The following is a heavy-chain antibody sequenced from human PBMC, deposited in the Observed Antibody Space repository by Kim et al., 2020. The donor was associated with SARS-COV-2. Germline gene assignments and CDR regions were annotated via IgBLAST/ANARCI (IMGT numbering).Heavy chain of an antibody. J-gene: IGHJ2*01. D-gene: IGHD2-2*01. CDR2: IYTSGST. Sequence: SETLSLTCTVSGGSISSYYWSWIRQPAGKVLEWIGRIYTSGSTNYNPSLKSRVTMSVDTSKNQFSLKLSSVTAADTAVYYCARESWAYQLLLYWYFDLWGRGTLVTVSS. V-gene: IGHV4-4*07. CDR1: GGSISSYY. CDR3: ARESWAYQLLLYWYFDL.